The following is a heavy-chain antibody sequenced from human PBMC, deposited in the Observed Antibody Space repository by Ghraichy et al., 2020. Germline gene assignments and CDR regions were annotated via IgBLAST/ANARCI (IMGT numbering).Heavy chain of an antibody. CDR1: GFTFSSYA. V-gene: IGHV3-23*01. J-gene: IGHJ4*02. CDR3: AKDNEYFETFLFDY. Sequence: ETLSLTCAASGFTFSSYAMSWVRQAPGKGLEWVSAISGSGGSTYYADSVKGRFTISRDNSKNTLYLQMNSLRAEDTAVYYCAKDNEYFETFLFDYWGQGTLVTVSS. CDR2: ISGSGGST. D-gene: IGHD3-9*01.